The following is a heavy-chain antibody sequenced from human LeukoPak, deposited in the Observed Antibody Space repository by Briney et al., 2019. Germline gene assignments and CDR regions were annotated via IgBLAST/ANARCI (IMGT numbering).Heavy chain of an antibody. Sequence: GGSLRLSCAASGFIFTSYSMNWVRQAPGKGLEWISYISSSSSTIYYADSVRGRFTISRDNAKNSLYLQMNNLRAEDTAVYYCARDPPSRGTRYFDYWGQGTLVTVSS. V-gene: IGHV3-48*01. D-gene: IGHD3-16*01. CDR3: ARDPPSRGTRYFDY. CDR1: GFIFTSYS. CDR2: ISSSSSTI. J-gene: IGHJ4*02.